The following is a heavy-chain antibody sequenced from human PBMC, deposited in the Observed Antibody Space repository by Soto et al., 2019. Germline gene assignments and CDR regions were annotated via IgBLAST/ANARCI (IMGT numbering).Heavy chain of an antibody. CDR3: AKECSSTTCGFFDP. CDR2: ISGSGGST. J-gene: IGHJ5*02. Sequence: PGGSLRLSCAALGFTFSSYAMSWVRQAPGKGLEWVSAISGSGGSTYYADSVKGRFTISRDNSKNTLYLQMNSLRAEDTAVYYYAKECSSTTCGFFDPWGQGTLVTVSS. V-gene: IGHV3-23*01. CDR1: GFTFSSYA. D-gene: IGHD2-2*01.